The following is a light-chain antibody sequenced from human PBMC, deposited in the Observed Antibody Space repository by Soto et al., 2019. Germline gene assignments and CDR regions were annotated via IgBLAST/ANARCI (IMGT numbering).Light chain of an antibody. CDR3: CSYAGSYAWV. CDR1: SSDVGDYHY. Sequence: QSALTQPRSVSGSPGQSVTISCTGTSSDVGDYHYVSWYQQHPGKAPNLLFYAVNMRPSGLPDLFSGSKCGNTSFPTISLLPAEEEDDYSCCSYAGSYAWVFGGGTKVTVL. CDR2: AVN. J-gene: IGLJ3*02. V-gene: IGLV2-11*01.